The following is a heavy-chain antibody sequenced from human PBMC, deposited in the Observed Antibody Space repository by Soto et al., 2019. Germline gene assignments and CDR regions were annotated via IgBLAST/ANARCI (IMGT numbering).Heavy chain of an antibody. CDR2: ITPIFGAA. Sequence: QVQLVQSGAEVKKPGSSVKVSCEASGGTFSSYAIRWVRQAPGQGLEWMGGITPIFGAADYAQKFQGRVTITADESTSTAYMELSSLRSEDTAVYYCARDGIAARPIAWFDPWGQGTLVTVSS. J-gene: IGHJ5*02. CDR3: ARDGIAARPIAWFDP. CDR1: GGTFSSYA. V-gene: IGHV1-69*12. D-gene: IGHD6-6*01.